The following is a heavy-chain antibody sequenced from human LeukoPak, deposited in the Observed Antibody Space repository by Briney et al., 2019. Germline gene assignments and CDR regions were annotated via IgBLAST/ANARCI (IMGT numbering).Heavy chain of an antibody. CDR2: ISGSGSST. D-gene: IGHD3-22*01. J-gene: IGHJ4*02. CDR1: GFTFSSYA. CDR3: AKDYYDSSGYYSRLLFDY. V-gene: IGHV3-23*01. Sequence: GGSLRLSCAASGFTFSSYAMSWVRQAPGKGLEWVSAISGSGSSTYYADSVKGRFTISRDNSKNTLYLQMNSLRAEDTAVYYCAKDYYDSSGYYSRLLFDYWGQGTLVTVSS.